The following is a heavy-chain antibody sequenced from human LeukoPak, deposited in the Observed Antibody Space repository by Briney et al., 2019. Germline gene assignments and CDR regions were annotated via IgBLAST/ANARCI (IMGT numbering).Heavy chain of an antibody. CDR3: AKDPMTTVTTVDSD. J-gene: IGHJ4*02. D-gene: IGHD4-17*01. Sequence: PGGSLRLSCAASGFTFSSYEMNWVRQAPGKGLEWVSTISGSDNDTYYADSVKGRFSISRDNSKNTLYLQMNSLRAEDTAVYYCAKDPMTTVTTVDSDWGQGTLVTVSS. CDR2: ISGSDNDT. V-gene: IGHV3-23*01. CDR1: GFTFSSYE.